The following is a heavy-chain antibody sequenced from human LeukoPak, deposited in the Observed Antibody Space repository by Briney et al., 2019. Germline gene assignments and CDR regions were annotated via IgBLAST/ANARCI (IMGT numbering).Heavy chain of an antibody. V-gene: IGHV3-48*03. Sequence: PGGSLRLSCAASGFIFSNYEMNWARQAPGKGLEWVAYISRSGSPVYYPESVKGRFTISRDNAKNTLYLQMNSLRAEDTAVYYCAMNYGYYYYYMDVWGKGTTVTVSS. J-gene: IGHJ6*03. D-gene: IGHD1-7*01. CDR3: AMNYGYYYYYMDV. CDR1: GFIFSNYE. CDR2: ISRSGSPV.